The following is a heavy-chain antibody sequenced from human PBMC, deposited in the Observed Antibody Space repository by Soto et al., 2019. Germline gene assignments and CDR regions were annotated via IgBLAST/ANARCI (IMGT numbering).Heavy chain of an antibody. CDR2: ISAYRGNT. V-gene: IGHV1-18*04. CDR3: ARVVKAGDYGDYGRYYFDY. CDR1: GYTFTTYG. J-gene: IGHJ4*01. D-gene: IGHD4-17*01. Sequence: QVQLVQSGAEVKKPGASVKVSCKASGYTFTTYGITWVRQAPGQGLEWMGWISAYRGNTNYAQKLQGRLPVTTDTSTNTAYMDLRSLRSDDTAVYYCARVVKAGDYGDYGRYYFDYWGHGTLVTVSS.